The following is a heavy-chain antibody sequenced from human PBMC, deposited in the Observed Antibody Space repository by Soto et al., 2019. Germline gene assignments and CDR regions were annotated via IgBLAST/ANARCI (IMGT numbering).Heavy chain of an antibody. CDR2: MYNSGST. CDR3: ASMGYHYGSGSYPLDY. V-gene: IGHV4-59*08. D-gene: IGHD3-10*01. Sequence: SETLSLTCTVSGGSISSYYWTWIRQPPGKGLEWIGFMYNSGSTHYNPSLKSRVTISLDTSKNQFSLNLRFVTAADTAVYYCASMGYHYGSGSYPLDYWGQGTLVTVSS. J-gene: IGHJ4*02. CDR1: GGSISSYY.